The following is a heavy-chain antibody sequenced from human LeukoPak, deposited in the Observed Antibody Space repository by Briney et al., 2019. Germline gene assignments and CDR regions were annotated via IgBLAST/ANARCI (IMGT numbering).Heavy chain of an antibody. Sequence: SETLSLTCTVSGDSITSSSYYWGWIRQPPGKGLEWIGNIYCSGSTYYNPSLKSRVTISVDTSKNQLSLKLTSMTAADTAVYYCARRGMAAAGFFDYWGQGTLVTVSS. CDR3: ARRGMAAAGFFDY. V-gene: IGHV4-39*01. J-gene: IGHJ4*02. CDR1: GDSITSSSYY. CDR2: IYCSGST. D-gene: IGHD6-13*01.